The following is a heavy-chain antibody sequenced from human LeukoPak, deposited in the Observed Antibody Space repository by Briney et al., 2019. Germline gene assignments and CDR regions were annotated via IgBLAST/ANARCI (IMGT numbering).Heavy chain of an antibody. CDR1: GGSISRAGYF. D-gene: IGHD3-16*01. Sequence: SQTLSLTCTVSGGSISRAGYFWGWIRQHPGKGLEWIGYVYYSGSTYYNPSLKSRVSISIDTSKNQFSLKLNSVTAADTAVYYCAREFADSNWFDPWGQGTLVTVSS. V-gene: IGHV4-31*03. CDR3: AREFADSNWFDP. CDR2: VYYSGST. J-gene: IGHJ5*02.